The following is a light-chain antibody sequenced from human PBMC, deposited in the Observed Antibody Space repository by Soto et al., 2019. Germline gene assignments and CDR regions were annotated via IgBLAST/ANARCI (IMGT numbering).Light chain of an antibody. CDR2: DAS. CDR3: QNYYGYPYS. Sequence: DIQMTQSPSTLSASVGDRVTITCRASQSISSWLAWYQQKPGKVPKVLIYDASSLKNGDPSRFSGSGSGSEFTLSNNVQKPDAIATYYCQNYYGYPYSCGQGTKLEIK. V-gene: IGKV1-5*01. CDR1: QSISSW. J-gene: IGKJ2*01.